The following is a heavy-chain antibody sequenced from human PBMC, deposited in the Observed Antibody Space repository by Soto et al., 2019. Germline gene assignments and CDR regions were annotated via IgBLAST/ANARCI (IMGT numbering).Heavy chain of an antibody. CDR2: TYYRSKWYN. Sequence: QVQLQQSGPGLVKPSQTLSLTCAISGDSVSSNSAAWNWIRQSPSRGLEWLGRTYYRSKWYNDSAVSVKSRIPINPDTSKNQFSLQLNSVTPEDTAVYYCARDGSAGYSSGWPLFDYWGQGTLVTVSS. V-gene: IGHV6-1*01. D-gene: IGHD6-19*01. J-gene: IGHJ4*02. CDR3: ARDGSAGYSSGWPLFDY. CDR1: GDSVSSNSAA.